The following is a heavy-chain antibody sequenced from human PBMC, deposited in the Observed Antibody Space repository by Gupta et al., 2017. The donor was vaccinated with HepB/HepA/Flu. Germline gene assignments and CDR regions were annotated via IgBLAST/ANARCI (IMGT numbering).Heavy chain of an antibody. D-gene: IGHD3-3*01. V-gene: IGHV1-46*01. J-gene: IGHJ6*02. CDR1: GYTFTSYY. CDR3: ARDKGRFLEWFYGMDV. CDR2: INPSGGST. Sequence: QVQLVQSGAEVKKPGASVKVSCKASGYTFTSYYMHWVRQAPGQGLEWMGIINPSGGSTSYAQKFQGRVTMTRDTSTSTVYMELSSLRSEDTAVYYCARDKGRFLEWFYGMDVWGQGTTVTVSS.